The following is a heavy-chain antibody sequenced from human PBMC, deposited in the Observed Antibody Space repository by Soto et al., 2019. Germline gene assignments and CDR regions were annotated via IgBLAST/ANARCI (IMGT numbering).Heavy chain of an antibody. CDR2: ISYDGSNK. D-gene: IGHD1-26*01. CDR1: GFTFSSYG. V-gene: IGHV3-30*18. CDR3: AKDLKGATTLFHL. J-gene: IGHJ1*01. Sequence: QVQLVESGGGVVQPGRSLRLSCAASGFTFSSYGMHWVRQAPGKGLEWVAVISYDGSNKYYADSVKGRFTISRDNSKNTLYLQMNSLRAEDTAVYYCAKDLKGATTLFHLWGQGTLVTVSS.